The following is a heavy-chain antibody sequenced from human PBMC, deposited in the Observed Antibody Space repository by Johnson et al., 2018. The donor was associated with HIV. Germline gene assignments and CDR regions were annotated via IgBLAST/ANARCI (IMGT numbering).Heavy chain of an antibody. Sequence: VQLVESGGGLVKPGGSLRLSCTASGFTFSDASMSWVRQAPGKGLEWVGRIKSNTDGGTTDYAAPVKDRFIISRDDSKDTRYLQMNSLKTEDTAVYYCATEAGIELWLIDAFDLWGQGTMVTVSS. CDR1: GFTFSDAS. D-gene: IGHD5-18*01. CDR3: ATEAGIELWLIDAFDL. CDR2: IKSNTDGGTT. V-gene: IGHV3-15*01. J-gene: IGHJ3*01.